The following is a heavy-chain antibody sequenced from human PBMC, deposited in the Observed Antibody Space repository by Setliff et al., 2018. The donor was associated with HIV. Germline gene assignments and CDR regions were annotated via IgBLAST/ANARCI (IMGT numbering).Heavy chain of an antibody. Sequence: PSETLSLTCAVYGGSFSGYFWGWIRQPPGKGLEWIGTIYYSGSTYFNPSLKSRLTISVDTSKNQFSLKLSSVTAADTAVYYCARGAPTGGNLRWFDPWGQGTLVTVSS. V-gene: IGHV4-34*01. CDR1: GGSFSGYF. D-gene: IGHD2-15*01. J-gene: IGHJ5*02. CDR2: IYYSGST. CDR3: ARGAPTGGNLRWFDP.